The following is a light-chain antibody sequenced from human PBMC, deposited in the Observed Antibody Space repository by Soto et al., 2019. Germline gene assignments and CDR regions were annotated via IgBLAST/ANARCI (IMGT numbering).Light chain of an antibody. CDR1: QSVSSN. CDR3: QQYNNWHT. CDR2: GAS. Sequence: EIVMTQSPATLSVSPGERATLSCRASQSVSSNLAWYQQKPVQAPRLLIYGASTRATGIPARFSGSGSGTEFTLTISSLQSEDFAVYYCQQYNNWHTFGQGTKVDIK. J-gene: IGKJ1*01. V-gene: IGKV3-15*01.